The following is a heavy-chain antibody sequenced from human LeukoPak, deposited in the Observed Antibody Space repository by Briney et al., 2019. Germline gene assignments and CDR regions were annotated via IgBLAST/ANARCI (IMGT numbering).Heavy chain of an antibody. CDR2: FYHSGST. CDR3: ASGYCGGACQLGGVDM. V-gene: IGHV4-38-2*02. Sequence: SETLSLTCTVSGYSISSGYYWGWIRQPPGKGLEWIGSFYHSGSTYYNPSLKSRVTISVDTSGNQFSLKLSSVTAADTAVYYCASGYCGGACQLGGVDMWGQGTMVTVSS. D-gene: IGHD2-21*02. CDR1: GYSISSGYY. J-gene: IGHJ3*02.